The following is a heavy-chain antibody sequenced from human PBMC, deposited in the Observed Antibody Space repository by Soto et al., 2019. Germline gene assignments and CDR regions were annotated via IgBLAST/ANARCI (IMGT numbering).Heavy chain of an antibody. D-gene: IGHD2-21*02. CDR2: IYYSGST. CDR1: GGSISSGDYY. V-gene: IGHV4-30-4*01. Sequence: QVQLQESGPGLVKPSQTLSLTCTVSGGSISSGDYYWSWIRQPPGKGLEWIGYIYYSGSTYYNPSLKSRVTISVDTSKNQFSRKRSSVTAADTAVYYCARDFSPRYCGGDCYSYFDYWGQGTLVTVSS. CDR3: ARDFSPRYCGGDCYSYFDY. J-gene: IGHJ4*02.